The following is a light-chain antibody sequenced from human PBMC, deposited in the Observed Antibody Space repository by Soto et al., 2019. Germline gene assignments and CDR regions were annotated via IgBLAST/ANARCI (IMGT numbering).Light chain of an antibody. CDR2: GVS. V-gene: IGKV1-12*01. CDR3: QQAKSFPLT. CDR1: QGVSRY. Sequence: DIQMTQSPSSVSASVGDRVTITCRASQGVSRYLAWYQQTLGKAPKLLIYGVSTLHYGVPSRFSGSGSETYFTLTTSSLQPEDSATYYCQQAKSFPLTFGGGTKVEI. J-gene: IGKJ4*01.